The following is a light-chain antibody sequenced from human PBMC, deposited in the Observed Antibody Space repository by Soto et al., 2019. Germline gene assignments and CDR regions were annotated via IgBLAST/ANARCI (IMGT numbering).Light chain of an antibody. CDR1: SSDVGGYNH. CDR2: AVS. V-gene: IGLV2-14*01. Sequence: QSVLTQPASVSGSPGQAITISCTGTSSDVGGYNHVSWYQHSPGKAPKLILFAVSDRPSGVSHRFSGSKSGNTASLTISGLQAEDEADYYCCSYTSLSTVVFGGGTKLTVL. J-gene: IGLJ2*01. CDR3: CSYTSLSTVV.